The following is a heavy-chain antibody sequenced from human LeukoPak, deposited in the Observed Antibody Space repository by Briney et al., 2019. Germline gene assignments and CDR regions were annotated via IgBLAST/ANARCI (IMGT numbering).Heavy chain of an antibody. J-gene: IGHJ3*02. CDR3: ARVGGWHDAFDI. CDR2: INPNSGGT. D-gene: IGHD6-19*01. V-gene: IGHV1-2*02. Sequence: ASVKVSCKASGYTFTGYYMHWVRQAPGQGLEWMGWINPNSGGTNYAQKFQGRVTITRDTSISTAYMELSRLRSDDTAVYYCARVGGWHDAFDIWGQGTMVTVSS. CDR1: GYTFTGYY.